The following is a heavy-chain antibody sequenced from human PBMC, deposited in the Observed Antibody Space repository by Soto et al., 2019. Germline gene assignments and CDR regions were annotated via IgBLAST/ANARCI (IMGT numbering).Heavy chain of an antibody. V-gene: IGHV3-23*01. CDR1: GFTFSSYA. CDR2: ISGSGGST. CDR3: AKGAPIWGSYRSGQDYFDY. J-gene: IGHJ4*02. Sequence: PGGSLRLSCAASGFTFSSYAMSWVRQAPGKGLEWVSAISGSGGSTYYADSVKGRFTISRDNSKNTLYLQMNSLRAEDTAVYYCAKGAPIWGSYRSGQDYFDYWGQGTLVTVSS. D-gene: IGHD3-16*02.